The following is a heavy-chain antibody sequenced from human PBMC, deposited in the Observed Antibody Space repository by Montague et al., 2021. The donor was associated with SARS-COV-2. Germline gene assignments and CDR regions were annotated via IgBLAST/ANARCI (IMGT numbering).Heavy chain of an antibody. CDR1: GFTFSSYA. Sequence: SLRLSCAASGFTFSSYAMHWVRQAPGKGLEWVAVMSYDGSNKYYADSVKGRFTISRDNSKNTLYLQMNSLRAEDTAVYYCARATAGSYYYGMDVWGQGTTVTVSS. CDR3: ARATAGSYYYGMDV. J-gene: IGHJ6*02. V-gene: IGHV3-30*04. D-gene: IGHD4-17*01. CDR2: MSYDGSNK.